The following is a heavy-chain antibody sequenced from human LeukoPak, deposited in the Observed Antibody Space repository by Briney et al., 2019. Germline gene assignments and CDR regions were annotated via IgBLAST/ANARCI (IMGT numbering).Heavy chain of an antibody. CDR2: MSGRGDTS. V-gene: IGHV3-23*01. J-gene: IGHJ4*02. CDR1: GFTFGTHA. Sequence: GGSLRLSCAASGFTFGTHAMTWVRQAPGKGLEWVSGMSGRGDTSYYADSVKGRFTISRDNSKNTLFLQMNSLRAEDTAVYYCAKLAGIRGWFVYYFDYWGQGAQVTV. D-gene: IGHD6-19*01. CDR3: AKLAGIRGWFVYYFDY.